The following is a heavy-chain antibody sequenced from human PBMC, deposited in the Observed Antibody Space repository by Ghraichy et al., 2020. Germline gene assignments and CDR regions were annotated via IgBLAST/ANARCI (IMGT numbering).Heavy chain of an antibody. Sequence: SETLSLTCTVSGGSISSGGYYWSWIRQYPGRGLEWIGYMHYSGRTYYKPSLKSQINMSMDASKSQFSLSLTSVTAADTAVYFCARGGGFKVWYFDLWGRGTLVTVSS. D-gene: IGHD3-16*01. J-gene: IGHJ2*01. CDR2: MHYSGRT. CDR3: ARGGGFKVWYFDL. V-gene: IGHV4-31*01. CDR1: GGSISSGGYY.